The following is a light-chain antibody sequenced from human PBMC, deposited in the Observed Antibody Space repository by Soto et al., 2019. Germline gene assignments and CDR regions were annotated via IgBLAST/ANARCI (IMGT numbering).Light chain of an antibody. CDR1: QAIRTY. Sequence: DIQLTQSPSFLSTSVGDRVTITCRASQAIRTYLAWYQQKPGRAPKLLIYAASTLQTGVPSRFSGSGSGTEFTLTISSLQPEDFATYYCQHLNSYPITCGQGTRLEIK. V-gene: IGKV1-9*01. CDR2: AAS. J-gene: IGKJ5*01. CDR3: QHLNSYPIT.